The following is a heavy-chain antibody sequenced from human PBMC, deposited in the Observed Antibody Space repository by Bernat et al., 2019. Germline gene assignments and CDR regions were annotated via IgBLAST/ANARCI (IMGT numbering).Heavy chain of an antibody. J-gene: IGHJ4*02. CDR2: ISGSGGST. Sequence: EVQLLESGGGLVQPGGSLRLSCAASGFTFSSYAMSWVRQAPGKGLEWVSAISGSGGSTYYADSVKGRFTISRDNSKNTLYLQMNSLRAEDTAVYYCARGSRYCSSTSCYSLDYWGQGTLVTVSS. D-gene: IGHD2-2*01. V-gene: IGHV3-23*01. CDR3: ARGSRYCSSTSCYSLDY. CDR1: GFTFSSYA.